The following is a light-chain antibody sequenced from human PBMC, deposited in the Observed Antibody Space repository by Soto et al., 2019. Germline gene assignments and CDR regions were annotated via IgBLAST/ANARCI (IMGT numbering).Light chain of an antibody. V-gene: IGLV6-57*04. CDR3: CSYAGSSYYV. Sequence: NFMLTQPHSVSESPGKTVTISCTRSSGSIANNYVQWYQQRPGSAPTTVIYENKLRPSGGPGRFSGSTDASSNSASLTISGLQAEDEAYYYCCSYAGSSYYVFGSGTKLTVL. CDR2: ENK. J-gene: IGLJ1*01. CDR1: SGSIANNY.